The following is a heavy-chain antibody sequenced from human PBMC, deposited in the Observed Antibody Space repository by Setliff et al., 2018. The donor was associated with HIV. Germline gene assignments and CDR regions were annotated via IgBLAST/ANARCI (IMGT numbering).Heavy chain of an antibody. Sequence: GASVKVSCKASGYTFNNYGISWVRQAPGQGLEWMGWISTYTSDTKYAQKFQGRVTMTTDPSTSTAFLELRGLRSVDSAVYYCARLDTTGYYFSPHGYFENWGQGTLVTVSS. V-gene: IGHV1-18*01. CDR2: ISTYTSDT. CDR1: GYTFNNYG. J-gene: IGHJ4*02. D-gene: IGHD3-22*01. CDR3: ARLDTTGYYFSPHGYFEN.